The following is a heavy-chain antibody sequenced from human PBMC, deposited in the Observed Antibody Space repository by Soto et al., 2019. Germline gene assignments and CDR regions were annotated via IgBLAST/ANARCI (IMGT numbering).Heavy chain of an antibody. CDR2: IIPIFGTA. Sequence: SLKGYCKASGYTFTVYYMHCLRQAPGQGLEWMGGIIPIFGTANYAQKFQGRVTITADESTSTAYMELSSLRSEDTAVYYCASTTVTVLGMDVWGQGTTVTVSS. V-gene: IGHV1-69*01. D-gene: IGHD4-17*01. CDR3: ASTTVTVLGMDV. J-gene: IGHJ6*02. CDR1: GYTFTVYY.